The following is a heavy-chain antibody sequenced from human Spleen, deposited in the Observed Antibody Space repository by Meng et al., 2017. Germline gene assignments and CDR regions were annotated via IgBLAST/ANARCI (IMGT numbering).Heavy chain of an antibody. CDR3: AKHGSSSIATGGPFGY. D-gene: IGHD6-13*01. Sequence: GESLKISCAASGFTFSSYAMSWVRQAPGKGLEWVASISTSGDTTCYADSVKGRFTISRDSSRNTLYLQMNSLRAEDTAVYYCAKHGSSSIATGGPFGYWGQGTLVTVSS. V-gene: IGHV3-23*01. J-gene: IGHJ4*02. CDR2: ISTSGDTT. CDR1: GFTFSSYA.